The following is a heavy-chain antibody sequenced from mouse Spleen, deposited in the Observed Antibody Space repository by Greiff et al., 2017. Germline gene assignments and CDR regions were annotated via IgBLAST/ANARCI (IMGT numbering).Heavy chain of an antibody. V-gene: IGHV5-9*04. CDR3: AREDWEGTWFAY. J-gene: IGHJ3*01. D-gene: IGHD4-1*01. CDR1: GFTFSSYA. Sequence: EVKVVESGGGLVKLGGSLKLSCAASGFTFSSYAMSWVRQTPEKRLEWVATISSGGGNTYYPDSVKGRFTISRDNAKNTLYLQMSSLKSEDTAMYYCAREDWEGTWFAYWGQGTLVTVSA. CDR2: ISSGGGNT.